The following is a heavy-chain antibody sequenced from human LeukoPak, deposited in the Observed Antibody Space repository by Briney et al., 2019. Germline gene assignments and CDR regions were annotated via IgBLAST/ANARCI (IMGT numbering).Heavy chain of an antibody. Sequence: GGSLRLSCAASGFTFSSYSMNWVRQAPGKGLEWVATVSGSGDRMYHADSVKGRFTISRDNSKNTIYLQMNSLRAEDTALYYCAKAAAAPGFDFWGQGTLVTVSS. J-gene: IGHJ4*02. CDR1: GFTFSSYS. D-gene: IGHD6-13*01. CDR3: AKAAAAPGFDF. CDR2: VSGSGDRM. V-gene: IGHV3-23*01.